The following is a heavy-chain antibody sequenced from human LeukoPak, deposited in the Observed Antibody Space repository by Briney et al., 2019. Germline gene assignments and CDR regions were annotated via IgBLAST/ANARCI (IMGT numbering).Heavy chain of an antibody. Sequence: PSQTLSLTCTVSGGSISSYYWSWIRQPPGKGLEWIGYIYYSGSTNYNPSLKSRVTISVDTSKNQFSLKLSSVTAADTAVYYCASAAGYSSGFDPWGQGTLVTVSS. CDR3: ASAAGYSSGFDP. V-gene: IGHV4-59*12. D-gene: IGHD6-19*01. CDR2: IYYSGST. CDR1: GGSISSYY. J-gene: IGHJ5*02.